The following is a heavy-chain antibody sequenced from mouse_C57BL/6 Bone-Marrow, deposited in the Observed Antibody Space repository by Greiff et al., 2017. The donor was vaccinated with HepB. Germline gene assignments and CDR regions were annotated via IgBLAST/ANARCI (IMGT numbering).Heavy chain of an antibody. CDR3: PRIYYGNFYFDY. CDR1: GFTFSNYW. J-gene: IGHJ2*01. CDR2: IRLKSDNYAT. V-gene: IGHV6-3*01. Sequence: EVKVEESGGGLVQPGGSMKLSCVASGFTFSNYWMNWVRQSPEKGLEWVAQIRLKSDNYATHYAESVKGRFTISRDDSKSSVYLQMNNLRAEDTGIYYCPRIYYGNFYFDYWGQGTTLTVSS. D-gene: IGHD2-1*01.